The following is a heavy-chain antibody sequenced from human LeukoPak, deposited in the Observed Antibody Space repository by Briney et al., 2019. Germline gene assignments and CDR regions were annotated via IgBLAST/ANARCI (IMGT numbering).Heavy chain of an antibody. Sequence: SGTLSLTCAVYGGSFSGYYWSWIRQPPGKGLEWIGEINHSGSTNYNPSLKSRVTISVDTSKNQFSLKLSSVTAADTAVYYCARRRLPKYCSSTSCYTPFYYYGMDVWGQGTTVTVSS. CDR1: GGSFSGYY. J-gene: IGHJ6*02. CDR3: ARRRLPKYCSSTSCYTPFYYYGMDV. V-gene: IGHV4-34*01. D-gene: IGHD2-2*02. CDR2: INHSGST.